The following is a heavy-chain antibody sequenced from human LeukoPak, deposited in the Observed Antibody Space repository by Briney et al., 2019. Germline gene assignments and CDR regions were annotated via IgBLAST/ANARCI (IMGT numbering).Heavy chain of an antibody. J-gene: IGHJ4*02. Sequence: GGSLRLSCAASGFTFSSYSMNWVRQAPGKGLEWVSSISSSSSYIYYADSVKGRFTISRDNAKNSLYLQMNSLRAEDTAVYYCARDTTLVRGVYFDYWGQGILVTVSS. CDR1: GFTFSSYS. CDR2: ISSSSSYI. CDR3: ARDTTLVRGVYFDY. D-gene: IGHD3-10*01. V-gene: IGHV3-21*01.